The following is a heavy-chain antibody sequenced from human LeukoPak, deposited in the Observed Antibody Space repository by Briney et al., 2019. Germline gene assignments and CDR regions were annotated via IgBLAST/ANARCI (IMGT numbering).Heavy chain of an antibody. J-gene: IGHJ3*02. Sequence: PSETLSLTCTVSGGSISSSSYYWGWIRQPPGKGLEWIGSIYYSGSTYYNPSLKSRVTISVDTSKNQFSLKLSSVTAADTAVYYCARQTSSGYSYAFDIWGQGTMVTVPS. CDR1: GGSISSSSYY. CDR2: IYYSGST. D-gene: IGHD3-22*01. V-gene: IGHV4-39*01. CDR3: ARQTSSGYSYAFDI.